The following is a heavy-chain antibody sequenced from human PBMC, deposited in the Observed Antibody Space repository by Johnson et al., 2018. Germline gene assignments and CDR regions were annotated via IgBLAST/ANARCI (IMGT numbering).Heavy chain of an antibody. Sequence: VQLVQSGGGVVQPGRSLRLSCAASGFTFSNYWMHWVRQAPGKGLVWVSRINSDGSSTSYADSVKGRFTISRDNAKNTLYLQMNGLRAEDTAVYYCARVDQWLLGLGCFDSWGQGTRVTVSS. CDR3: ARVDQWLLGLGCFDS. CDR1: GFTFSNYW. D-gene: IGHD3-22*01. CDR2: INSDGSST. V-gene: IGHV3-74*02. J-gene: IGHJ3*02.